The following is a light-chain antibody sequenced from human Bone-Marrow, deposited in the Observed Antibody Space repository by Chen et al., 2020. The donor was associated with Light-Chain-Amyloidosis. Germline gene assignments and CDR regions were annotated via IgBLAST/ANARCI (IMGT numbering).Light chain of an antibody. CDR1: QSVLYSSNKKNY. J-gene: IGKJ3*01. CDR2: WDS. CDR3: QQYYSAPFT. Sequence: DLAMNSSPDCPALSLVQMDTINCKSSQSVLYSSNKKNYLAWYQLKPGQPPKLLISWDSTRESGVPDLFTGSGSGTDFTLTFSSLQAEDVAVYYGQQYYSAPFTFGPGTKVNIK. V-gene: IGKV4-1*01.